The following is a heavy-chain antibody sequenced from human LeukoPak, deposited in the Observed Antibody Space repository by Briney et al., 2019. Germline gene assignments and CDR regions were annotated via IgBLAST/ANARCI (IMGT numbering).Heavy chain of an antibody. CDR2: ITISGHTK. J-gene: IGHJ5*02. Sequence: GGSLRLSCAASGSDLSTYDMNWVRQAPGKGLEWIADITISGHTKNYADSVKGRFTISRDNARTSLYLQMNSLRVEDTCVYYCARGDPHADLWGQGTLVTVPS. V-gene: IGHV3-48*03. CDR3: ARGDPHADL. CDR1: GSDLSTYD.